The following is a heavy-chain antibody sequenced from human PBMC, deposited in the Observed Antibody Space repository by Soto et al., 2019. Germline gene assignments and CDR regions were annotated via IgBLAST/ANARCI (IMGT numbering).Heavy chain of an antibody. V-gene: IGHV4-61*01. CDR1: GGSVSSGSYY. J-gene: IGHJ4*02. CDR2: IYYSGST. D-gene: IGHD2-2*01. Sequence: PSETLSLTCTVSGGSVSSGSYYWSWIRQPPGKGLEWIGYIYYSGSTNYNPSLKSRVTISVDTSKHQFSLKLSSVTAADTAVYYCAGYCSSTSCPTYFDYWGQGTLVTVSS. CDR3: AGYCSSTSCPTYFDY.